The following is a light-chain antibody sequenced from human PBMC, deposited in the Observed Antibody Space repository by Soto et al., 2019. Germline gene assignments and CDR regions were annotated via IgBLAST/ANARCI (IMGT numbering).Light chain of an antibody. J-gene: IGKJ1*01. Sequence: DIQMTQSPSSLSASVGDRVTISCRASQSISSYLNWYQQKPGKAPKLLIYAASSLQSGVPSTFSGSGSGTEFTLTISSLQPDDFSSYYCQHYFRYPWTFGQGTKVDIK. CDR1: QSISSY. CDR2: AAS. V-gene: IGKV1-39*01. CDR3: QHYFRYPWT.